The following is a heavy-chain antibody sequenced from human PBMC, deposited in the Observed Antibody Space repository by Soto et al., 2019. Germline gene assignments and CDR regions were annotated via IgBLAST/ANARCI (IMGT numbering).Heavy chain of an antibody. J-gene: IGHJ4*02. CDR3: ARQKQWLSPFDD. CDR1: GGSISSGGDY. Sequence: QVQLQESGPGLVKPSQTLSLTCTVSGGSISSGGDYWNWIRQHPGKGLEWIGYIHNSGITDYNPSLKSRVIISVDTSTNQFSLKLSSVTAAATAVYYCARQKQWLSPFDDWGQGTLVTVSS. CDR2: IHNSGIT. D-gene: IGHD6-19*01. V-gene: IGHV4-31*03.